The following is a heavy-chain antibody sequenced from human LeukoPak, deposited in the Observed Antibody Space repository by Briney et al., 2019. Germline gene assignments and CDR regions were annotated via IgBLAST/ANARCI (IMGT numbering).Heavy chain of an antibody. V-gene: IGHV3-21*01. CDR3: ARGAYYYDSSGSSPDY. CDR2: ISSSSSYI. J-gene: IGHJ4*02. CDR1: GFTFSSYA. Sequence: PGGSLRLSCAASGFTFSSYAMSWVRQAPGKGLEWVSSISSSSSYIYYADSVKGRFTISRDNAKNSLYLQMNSLRAEDTAVYYCARGAYYYDSSGSSPDYWGQGALVTVSS. D-gene: IGHD3-22*01.